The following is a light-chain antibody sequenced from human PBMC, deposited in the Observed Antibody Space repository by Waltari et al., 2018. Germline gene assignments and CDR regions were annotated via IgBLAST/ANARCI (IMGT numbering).Light chain of an antibody. V-gene: IGKV2-30*01. J-gene: IGKJ2*03. CDR2: KVS. Sequence: DIVMTQSPRSLPVTPGEPASISCRSSQSLQNHIGDNYLDWYLQKPGQSPRRLIYKVSRRDSGVPDRFSGSGSGTDFTLRISRVEAEDVGLYFCMQGTNWPQSFGQGTKLEIK. CDR3: MQGTNWPQS. CDR1: QSLQNHIGDNY.